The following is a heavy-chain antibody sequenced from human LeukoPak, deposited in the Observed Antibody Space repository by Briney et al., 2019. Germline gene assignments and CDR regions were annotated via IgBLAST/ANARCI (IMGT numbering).Heavy chain of an antibody. D-gene: IGHD3-3*01. CDR3: ASFSYYDFWSGYSWFDP. V-gene: IGHV1-2*02. CDR1: GYTFTSYG. J-gene: IGHJ5*02. CDR2: INPNSGGT. Sequence: ASVKVSCKASGYTFTSYGISWVRQAPGQGLEWMGWINPNSGGTNYAQKFQGRVTMTRDTSISTAYMELSRLRSDDTAVYYCASFSYYDFWSGYSWFDPWGQGTLVTVSS.